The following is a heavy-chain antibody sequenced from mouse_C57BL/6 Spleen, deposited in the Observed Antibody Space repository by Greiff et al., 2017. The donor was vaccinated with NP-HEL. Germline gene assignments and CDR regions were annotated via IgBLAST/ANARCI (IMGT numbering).Heavy chain of an antibody. CDR3: VRPDDVEYYAMDY. J-gene: IGHJ4*01. CDR1: GFSFNTYA. D-gene: IGHD2-12*01. Sequence: DVKLVESGGGLVQPKGSLKLSCAASGFSFNTYAMNWVRQAPGKGLEWVARIRSKSNNYATYYADSVKDRFTISRDDSESMLYLQMNNLKTEDTAMYYCVRPDDVEYYAMDYWGQGTSVTVSS. V-gene: IGHV10-1*01. CDR2: IRSKSNNYAT.